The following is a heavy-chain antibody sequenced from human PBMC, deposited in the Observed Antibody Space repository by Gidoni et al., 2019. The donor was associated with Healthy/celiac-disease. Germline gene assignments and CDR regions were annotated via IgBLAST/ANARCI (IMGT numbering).Heavy chain of an antibody. CDR1: GYTFTSYY. CDR2: INPSGGST. V-gene: IGHV1-46*03. J-gene: IGHJ6*02. Sequence: QVQLVQSGAEVKKPGASVKVSCKASGYTFTSYYMHWVRQAPGQGLEWMGIINPSGGSTSYAQKFQGRVTMTRDTSTSTVYMELSSLRSEDTAVYYCARDFSRDIVVVVAATGPYYYGMDVWGQGTTVTVSS. CDR3: ARDFSRDIVVVVAATGPYYYGMDV. D-gene: IGHD2-15*01.